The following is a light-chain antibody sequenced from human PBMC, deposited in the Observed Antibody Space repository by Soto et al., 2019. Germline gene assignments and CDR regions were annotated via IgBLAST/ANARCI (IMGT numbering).Light chain of an antibody. V-gene: IGLV6-57*03. Sequence: NFMLTQPHSVSESPGKTVTISCTRSSGSIASNYVQWYQQRPGSAPTTVIYEDNQRPSGVPARFSGSIDSSSNSASLTISGLKTEDEADYYCQSYDSSNHAVFGGGTQLTVL. CDR3: QSYDSSNHAV. CDR1: SGSIASNY. CDR2: EDN. J-gene: IGLJ7*01.